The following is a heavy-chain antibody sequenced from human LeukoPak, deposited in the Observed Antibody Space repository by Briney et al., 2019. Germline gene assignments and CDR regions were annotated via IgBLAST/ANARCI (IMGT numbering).Heavy chain of an antibody. V-gene: IGHV1-69*13. CDR2: IIPIFGTA. J-gene: IGHJ6*02. D-gene: IGHD6-19*01. CDR1: GGTFRSYA. Sequence: GASVKVSCKASGGTFRSYAISWVHQDPGQGLEWMGGIIPIFGTANYAQKFQGRVTITADESTSTAYMELSSLRSDDTAVYYCARDFQSSGWRYYYGMDVWGQGTTVTVSS. CDR3: ARDFQSSGWRYYYGMDV.